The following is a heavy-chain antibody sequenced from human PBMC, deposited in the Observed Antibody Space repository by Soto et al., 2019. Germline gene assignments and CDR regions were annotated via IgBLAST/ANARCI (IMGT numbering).Heavy chain of an antibody. V-gene: IGHV3-23*01. Sequence: ESVGGLVQPGGSLRLSCAASGLTFSNYAMSWVRQAPGKGLEWVSAIRGSGDSTYSADSVKGRFTISRDNSKNTLYLQMNSLRAEDTAVYYCASLPPWAADYWSGGGDWGQGTLVTVSS. D-gene: IGHD3-3*01. CDR2: IRGSGDST. CDR1: GLTFSNYA. J-gene: IGHJ4*02. CDR3: ASLPPWAADYWSGGGD.